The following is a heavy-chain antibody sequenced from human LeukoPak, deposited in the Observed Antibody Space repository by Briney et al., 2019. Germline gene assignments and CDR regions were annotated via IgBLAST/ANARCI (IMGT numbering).Heavy chain of an antibody. V-gene: IGHV4-4*07. CDR2: IYGSGST. Sequence: SETLSLTCTVSGGSISSYYWSWIRQPAGKGLEWIGRIYGSGSTDYNPSLKSRVTMSIDTSKNQFSLNLISVTAADTAVYYCARDAPGGWRAFDIWGQGTMVTVSS. J-gene: IGHJ3*02. CDR3: ARDAPGGWRAFDI. D-gene: IGHD2-15*01. CDR1: GGSISSYY.